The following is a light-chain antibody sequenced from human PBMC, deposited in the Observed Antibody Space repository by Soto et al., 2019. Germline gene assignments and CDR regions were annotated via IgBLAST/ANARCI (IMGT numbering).Light chain of an antibody. J-gene: IGLJ1*01. CDR1: SSNIGAGYD. CDR2: GNN. CDR3: QSYDSSQSGYV. V-gene: IGLV1-40*01. Sequence: QSALTQPPSVSGAPGQRVTISCTGSSSNIGAGYDVHWYQQLPGTAPKLLIYGNNNRPSGVPDRFAGSKSGTAASLAIAWLQAEDEAYYYGQSYDSSQSGYVFGSGTKLTVL.